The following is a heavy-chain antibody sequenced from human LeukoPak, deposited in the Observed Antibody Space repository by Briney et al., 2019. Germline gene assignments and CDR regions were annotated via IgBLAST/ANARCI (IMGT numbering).Heavy chain of an antibody. CDR1: GFTFSSYA. J-gene: IGHJ4*02. V-gene: IGHV3-23*01. D-gene: IGHD6-19*01. CDR3: ARDLGSGSSSPHFDY. Sequence: GGSLRLSCVGSGFTFSSYAMSWVRQAPGKGLEWVSVISGSGGSTYYAESVKGRFTISRDNAKNSLYLQMNSLRAEDTAVYYCARDLGSGSSSPHFDYWGQGTLVTVSS. CDR2: ISGSGGST.